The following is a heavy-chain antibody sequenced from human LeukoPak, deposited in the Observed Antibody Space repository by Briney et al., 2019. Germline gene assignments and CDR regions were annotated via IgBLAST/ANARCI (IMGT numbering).Heavy chain of an antibody. Sequence: SETLSLTCAVYGGSFSGYYWSWIRQPPGKGLEWIGEINHSGSTNYNPSLKSRVTISVDTSKNQFSLKLGSVTAADTAVYYCARVKGLFDYWGQGTLVTVSS. V-gene: IGHV4-34*01. J-gene: IGHJ4*02. CDR3: ARVKGLFDY. CDR2: INHSGST. CDR1: GGSFSGYY.